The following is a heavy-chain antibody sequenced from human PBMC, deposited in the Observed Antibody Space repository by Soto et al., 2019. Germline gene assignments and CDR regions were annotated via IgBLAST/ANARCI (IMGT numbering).Heavy chain of an antibody. D-gene: IGHD4-17*01. J-gene: IGHJ6*03. CDR3: AKKNYGDHAYYYYMDV. CDR1: GFTFSSYG. CDR2: ISYDGSNK. V-gene: IGHV3-30*18. Sequence: GGSPRLSCAASGFTFSSYGMHWVRQAPGKGLEWVAVISYDGSNKYYADSVKGRFTISRDNSKNTLYLQMNSLRAEDTAVYYCAKKNYGDHAYYYYMDVWGKGTTVTVSS.